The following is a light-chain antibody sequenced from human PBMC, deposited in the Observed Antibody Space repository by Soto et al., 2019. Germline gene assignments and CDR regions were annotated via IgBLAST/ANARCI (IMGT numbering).Light chain of an antibody. CDR1: QSVSSSY. V-gene: IGKV3-20*01. Sequence: EIVLTQSPGTLSLSPGEGATLSCRASQSVSSSYLAWYQQKPGQAPRLLIYGASRRATGIPDRFSGSGSGTDFTLTISRLEPEDFAVYYCQQYCSPPFTFGPGTKVDLK. CDR3: QQYCSPPFT. J-gene: IGKJ3*01. CDR2: GAS.